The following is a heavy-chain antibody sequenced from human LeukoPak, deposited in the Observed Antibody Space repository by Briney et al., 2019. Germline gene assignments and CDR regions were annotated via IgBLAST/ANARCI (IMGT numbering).Heavy chain of an antibody. Sequence: SETLSLTCTVSGGSIGDYYWTWIRQPAGGGLEWIGRIYASGTTTYNPSLKSRVTMSLDTSNNQFSLTLTSVTAADTAVFYCARGYSGSYYDYWGQGTLVTVSS. CDR1: GGSIGDYY. D-gene: IGHD1-26*01. CDR3: ARGYSGSYYDY. V-gene: IGHV4-4*07. J-gene: IGHJ4*02. CDR2: IYASGTT.